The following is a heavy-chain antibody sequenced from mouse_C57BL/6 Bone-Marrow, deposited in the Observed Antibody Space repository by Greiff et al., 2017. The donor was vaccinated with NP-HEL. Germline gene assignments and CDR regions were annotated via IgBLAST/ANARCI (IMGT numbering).Heavy chain of an antibody. Sequence: VQLQQSGAELARPGASVKLSCKASGYTFTSYGISWVKQRTGQGLEWIGEIHPRSGNTYYNEKFKGKATLTADKSSSTAYMELRSLTSEDSAVYFCARTGFAYWGQGTLVTVSA. V-gene: IGHV1-81*01. J-gene: IGHJ3*01. CDR3: ARTGFAY. CDR1: GYTFTSYG. CDR2: IHPRSGNT.